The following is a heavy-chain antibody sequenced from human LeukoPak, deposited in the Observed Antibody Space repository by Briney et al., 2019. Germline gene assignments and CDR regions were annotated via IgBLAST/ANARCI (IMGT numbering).Heavy chain of an antibody. CDR1: GFTFSSYS. D-gene: IGHD3-22*01. J-gene: IGHJ4*02. V-gene: IGHV3-21*04. CDR3: ARASHYYDSSGYYAILDY. CDR2: ISSSSSYI. Sequence: GGSLRLSCAASGFTFSSYSMNWVRQAPGKGLEWVSSISSSSSYIYYADSVKGRFTISRDNSKNTLYLQMNSLGAEDTAVYYCARASHYYDSSGYYAILDYWGQGTLVTVSS.